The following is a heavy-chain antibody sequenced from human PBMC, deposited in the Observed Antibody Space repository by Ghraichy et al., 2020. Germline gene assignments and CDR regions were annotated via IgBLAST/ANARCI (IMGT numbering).Heavy chain of an antibody. CDR1: GFTFSSYA. J-gene: IGHJ4*02. Sequence: GGSLRLSCAASGFTFSSYAMSWVRQAPGKGLEWVSAISGSGGSTYYADSVKGRFTISRDNSKNTLYLQMNSLRAEDTAVYYCAKWITYYDILTGYPTLVGWGQGTLVTVSS. V-gene: IGHV3-23*01. CDR3: AKWITYYDILTGYPTLVG. CDR2: ISGSGGST. D-gene: IGHD3-9*01.